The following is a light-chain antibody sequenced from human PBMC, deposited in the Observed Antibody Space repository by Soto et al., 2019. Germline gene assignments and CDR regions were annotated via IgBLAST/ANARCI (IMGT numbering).Light chain of an antibody. Sequence: EIVLTQSPATLSLSPGERATLSCRASQSVSSYLAWYQQKPGQAPRLLIYAASTRATGFPARFSGSGSGTEFTLTISSLQSEDFAVYYCQQYDNWPLTFGGGTKVDIK. CDR2: AAS. J-gene: IGKJ4*01. CDR1: QSVSSY. V-gene: IGKV3-15*01. CDR3: QQYDNWPLT.